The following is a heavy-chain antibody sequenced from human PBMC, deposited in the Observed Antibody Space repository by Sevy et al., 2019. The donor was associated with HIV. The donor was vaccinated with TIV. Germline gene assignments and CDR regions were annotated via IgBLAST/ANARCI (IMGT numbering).Heavy chain of an antibody. CDR2: ISYDGNIE. D-gene: IGHD3-22*01. Sequence: GGSLRLSCAASGFTFSTHAMHWVRQAPGKGLEWVAIISYDGNIEYYPDSVKGRFTMSRDDSKKTLYLQMNSLRSEDTALYYCARDLGYESTGYLPLFDNWGQGTLVTVSS. CDR1: GFTFSTHA. J-gene: IGHJ4*02. CDR3: ARDLGYESTGYLPLFDN. V-gene: IGHV3-30-3*01.